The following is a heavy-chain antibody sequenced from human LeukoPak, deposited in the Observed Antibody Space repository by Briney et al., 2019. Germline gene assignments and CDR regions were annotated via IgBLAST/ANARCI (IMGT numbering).Heavy chain of an antibody. J-gene: IGHJ3*02. Sequence: SETLSLTCTVSGGSISSGSYYWSWIRQPAGKGLEWIGRIYTSGSTNYNPSLKSRVTISVDTSKNQFSLKLSSVTAADTAVYYRARDTGYYDDAFDIWGQGTMVTVSS. D-gene: IGHD3-22*01. CDR3: ARDTGYYDDAFDI. V-gene: IGHV4-61*02. CDR2: IYTSGST. CDR1: GGSISSGSYY.